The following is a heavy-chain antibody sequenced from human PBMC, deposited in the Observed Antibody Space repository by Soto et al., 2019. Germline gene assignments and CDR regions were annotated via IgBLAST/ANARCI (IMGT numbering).Heavy chain of an antibody. CDR2: IYYSGST. Sequence: PSETLSLTCTVSGGSISSYYWSWIRQPPGKGLEWIGYIYYSGSTNYNPSLKSRVTISVDTSKNQFSLKLSSVTAADTAVYYCARTYGDNYYYYYYYMDVWGKGTTVTVS. CDR1: GGSISSYY. V-gene: IGHV4-59*01. D-gene: IGHD4-17*01. CDR3: ARTYGDNYYYYYYYMDV. J-gene: IGHJ6*03.